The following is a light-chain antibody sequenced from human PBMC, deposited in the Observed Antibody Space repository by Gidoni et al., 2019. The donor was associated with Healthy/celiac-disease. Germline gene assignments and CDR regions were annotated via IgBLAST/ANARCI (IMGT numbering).Light chain of an antibody. CDR1: SSDVGGYNY. V-gene: IGLV2-11*01. CDR2: DVS. CDR3: CSYAGSYPH. Sequence: QSALTQPRSVSGSPGQSVTISCTGTSSDVGGYNYVSWYQQHPGKAPKLMIYDVSKRPSGVPDRFSGSKSGNTASLTISGLQAEDEADYDCCSYAGSYPHFGGGTKLTVL. J-gene: IGLJ2*01.